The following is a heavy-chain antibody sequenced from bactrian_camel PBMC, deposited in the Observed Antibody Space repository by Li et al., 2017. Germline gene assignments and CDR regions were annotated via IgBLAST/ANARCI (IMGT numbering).Heavy chain of an antibody. Sequence: HVQLAESGGGSVQAGESLRLSCSVSGLSDHIDCLKWFREAPGKQREVVATLTSDNAKTYAAAVEGRFAISRDAGDYTKTTTLFLRMDDVKPEDTAMYYCAVDGWGARCSGVGWYRLGQGTQVTVS. J-gene: IGHJ4*01. CDR2: LTSDNAK. D-gene: IGHD5*01. V-gene: IGHV3S53*01. CDR1: GLSDHIDC.